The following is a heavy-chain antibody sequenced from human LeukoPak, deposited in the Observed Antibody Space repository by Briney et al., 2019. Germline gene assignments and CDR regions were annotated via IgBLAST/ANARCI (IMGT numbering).Heavy chain of an antibody. V-gene: IGHV3-21*01. CDR3: ARDLFAGGELRIEQQLLGNWFDP. CDR2: ISSSSSYI. D-gene: IGHD6-13*01. CDR1: GFTFSTYS. Sequence: PGGSLRLSCAASGFTFSTYSMNWVRQAPGKGLEWVSSISSSSSYIYHADSVKGRFTISRDNAKNSLYLQMNSLRAEDTAVYYCARDLFAGGELRIEQQLLGNWFDPWGQGTLVTVSS. J-gene: IGHJ5*02.